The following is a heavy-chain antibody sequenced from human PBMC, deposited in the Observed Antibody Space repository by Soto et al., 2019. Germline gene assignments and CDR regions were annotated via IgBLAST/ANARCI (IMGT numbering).Heavy chain of an antibody. CDR1: GGSVSSYGYY. V-gene: IGHV4-31*03. J-gene: IGHJ4*02. CDR3: ARGRPYFDPLSGYSARSRDFDY. D-gene: IGHD3-3*01. CDR2: ISYSGST. Sequence: QVQLQESGPGLVKASQTLSLTCTVSGGSVSSYGYYWTWIRQHPGLGLEWIGHISYSGSTHHNPSLNRRVSTPVDTSTNQFSLNMTSVTAADTAVYYCARGRPYFDPLSGYSARSRDFDYWGQGTLVTVSS.